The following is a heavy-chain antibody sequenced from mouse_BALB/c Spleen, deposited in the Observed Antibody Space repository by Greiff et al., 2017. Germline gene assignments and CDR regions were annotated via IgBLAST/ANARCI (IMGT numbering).Heavy chain of an antibody. J-gene: IGHJ3*01. V-gene: IGHV2-9*02. Sequence: VKLMESGPGLVAPSQSLSITCTVSGFSLTSYGVHWVRQPPGKGLEWLGVIWAGGSTNYNSALMSRLSISKDNSKSQVFLKMNSLQTDDTAMYYCARVFYGNYGFAYWGQGTLVTVSA. CDR1: GFSLTSYG. CDR2: IWAGGST. D-gene: IGHD2-1*01. CDR3: ARVFYGNYGFAY.